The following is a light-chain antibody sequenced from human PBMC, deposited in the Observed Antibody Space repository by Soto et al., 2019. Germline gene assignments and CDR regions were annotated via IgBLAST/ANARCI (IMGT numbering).Light chain of an antibody. CDR3: SSYTSSNTFMI. CDR2: EVS. CDR1: SSDIGGYNY. J-gene: IGLJ2*01. V-gene: IGLV2-14*01. Sequence: QLVLTQPASVSGSPGQSITISCTGTSSDIGGYNYVSWYQQHPGKAPKVMIYEVSNRPSGVSNRFSGSKSANTASLTISGLQAEDEADYYCSSYTSSNTFMIFGGGTQLTVL.